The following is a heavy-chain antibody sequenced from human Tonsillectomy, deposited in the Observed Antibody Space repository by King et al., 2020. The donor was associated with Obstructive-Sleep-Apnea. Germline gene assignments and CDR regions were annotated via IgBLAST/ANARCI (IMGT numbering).Heavy chain of an antibody. Sequence: VQLVESGGGLVQPGGSLRLSCRASGFTFINYAMSWVRQAPGKGLEWVSGISVSGGGTYYADSVKGRFTISRDNFKKTLYLQMNSLRADDTAAYYCATTARGDYDYYGLDVWGQGTTVIVSS. CDR2: ISVSGGGT. J-gene: IGHJ6*02. CDR3: ATTARGDYDYYGLDV. D-gene: IGHD4/OR15-4a*01. CDR1: GFTFINYA. V-gene: IGHV3-23*04.